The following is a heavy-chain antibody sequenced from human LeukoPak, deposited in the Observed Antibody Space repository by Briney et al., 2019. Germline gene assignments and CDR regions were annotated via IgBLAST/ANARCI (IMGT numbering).Heavy chain of an antibody. Sequence: ASVKVSCKASGYTFTSYGISWVRQAPGQGLEWMGWISAYNGNTNYAQKLQGRVTMTTDTSTSTAYMEQRSLRSDDTAVYYCARAGTMIVAPDAFDIWGQGTMVTVSS. V-gene: IGHV1-18*01. CDR2: ISAYNGNT. CDR3: ARAGTMIVAPDAFDI. CDR1: GYTFTSYG. J-gene: IGHJ3*02. D-gene: IGHD3-22*01.